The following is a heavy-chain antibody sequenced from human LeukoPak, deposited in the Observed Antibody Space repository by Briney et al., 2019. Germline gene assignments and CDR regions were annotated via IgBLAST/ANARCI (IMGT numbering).Heavy chain of an antibody. Sequence: GGSLRLSCAASGFTFSSYALTWVRQAPGKGLEWVSAISGSGGSTYYADSVKGRFTISRDNSKNTLYLQMNSLRAEDTAVYYCAKDLRYGDYRGHYWGQGTLVTVSS. CDR3: AKDLRYGDYRGHY. CDR1: GFTFSSYA. J-gene: IGHJ4*02. CDR2: ISGSGGST. V-gene: IGHV3-23*01. D-gene: IGHD4-17*01.